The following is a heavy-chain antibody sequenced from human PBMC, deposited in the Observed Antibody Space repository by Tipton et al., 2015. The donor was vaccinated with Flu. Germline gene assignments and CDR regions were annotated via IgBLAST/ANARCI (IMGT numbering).Heavy chain of an antibody. CDR3: ARGGRGKRFLEWRGVYGMDV. V-gene: IGHV4-59*01. D-gene: IGHD3-3*01. J-gene: IGHJ6*02. CDR2: IYYSGST. Sequence: LRLSCTVSGGSISSYYWSWIRQPPGKGLEWIGYIYYSGSTNYNPSLKSRVTISVDTSKNQFSLKLSSVTAADTAVYYCARGGRGKRFLEWRGVYGMDVWGQGTTVPVSS. CDR1: GGSISSYY.